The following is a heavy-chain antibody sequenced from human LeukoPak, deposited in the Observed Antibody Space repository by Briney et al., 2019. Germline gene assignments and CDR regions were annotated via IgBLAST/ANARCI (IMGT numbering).Heavy chain of an antibody. CDR1: GFTFSSYS. D-gene: IGHD2-15*01. J-gene: IGHJ4*02. CDR2: ISSSSGYI. V-gene: IGHV3-21*01. CDR3: ARVDCRGGSCYSPFDY. Sequence: GGSLRLSCAASGFTFSSYSMNWVRQAPGKGLEWVSSISSSSGYIYYADSVKGRFTISRDNAKNSLYLQRNSLRAEDTSVYYCARVDCRGGSCYSPFDYWGQGTLVTVSS.